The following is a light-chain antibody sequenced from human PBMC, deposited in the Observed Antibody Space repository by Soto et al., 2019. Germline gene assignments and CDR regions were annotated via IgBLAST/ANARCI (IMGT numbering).Light chain of an antibody. J-gene: IGLJ3*02. CDR1: SSDFGSYNL. V-gene: IGLV2-23*01. CDR3: CSYAGSGTWV. Sequence: QSALTQPASVSGSPGQSITISCTGTSSDFGSYNLVSWYQQHPGKAPKLMICEGNKRPSGVSNRFSGSKSGNTASLTISGLQAEDEADYYCCSYAGSGTWVFGGGTKVTVL. CDR2: EGN.